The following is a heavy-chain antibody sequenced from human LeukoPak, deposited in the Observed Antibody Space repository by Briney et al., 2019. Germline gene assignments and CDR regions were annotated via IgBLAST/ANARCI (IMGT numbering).Heavy chain of an antibody. CDR1: GYTFTSYG. V-gene: IGHV7-4-1*02. CDR2: INTNTGNP. CDR3: ARATIYSGYDEADY. Sequence: ASVKVSCKASGYTFTSYGISWVRQAPGQGLEWMGWINTNTGNPTYAQGFTGRFVFSLDTSVSTAYLQISSLKAEDTAVYYCARATIYSGYDEADYWGQGTLVTVSS. J-gene: IGHJ4*02. D-gene: IGHD5-12*01.